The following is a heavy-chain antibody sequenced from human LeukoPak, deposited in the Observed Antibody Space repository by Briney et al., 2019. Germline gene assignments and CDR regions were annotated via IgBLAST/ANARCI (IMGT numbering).Heavy chain of an antibody. V-gene: IGHV1-2*02. Sequence: ASVKVSCKASGYTFTGYSIHWVRQAPGQGLEWMGWINPNSGGTNYAQKFQGRVTMTRDTSISTAYMELSRLRSDDTAVYYCARDVGYSYGYMDESDYWGQGTLVTVSS. CDR3: ARDVGYSYGYMDESDY. CDR2: INPNSGGT. D-gene: IGHD5-18*01. J-gene: IGHJ4*02. CDR1: GYTFTGYS.